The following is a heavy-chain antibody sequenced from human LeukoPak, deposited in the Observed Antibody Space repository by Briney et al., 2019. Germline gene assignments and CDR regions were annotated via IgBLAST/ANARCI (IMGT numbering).Heavy chain of an antibody. CDR2: IFHSGTT. V-gene: IGHV4-30-2*01. CDR3: ARELWFANAPGSWLDP. CDR1: GDSISSGAYS. Sequence: PSETLSLTRVVSGDSISSGAYSWSWIRQPPGKGLEWIGYIFHSGTTFYNPSLKSRVTISVDNSKNKFSLRLIAVTAADTAVYYCARELWFANAPGSWLDPWGQGTLVTVSS. J-gene: IGHJ5*02. D-gene: IGHD3-10*01.